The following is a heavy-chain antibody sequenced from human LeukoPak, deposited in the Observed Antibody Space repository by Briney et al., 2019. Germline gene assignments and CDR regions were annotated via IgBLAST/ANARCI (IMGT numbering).Heavy chain of an antibody. CDR3: VTSRLRFLQCDE. J-gene: IGHJ4*02. CDR1: GDAFSDYC. Sequence: ASVTLSCKASGDAFSDYCVHWVRQTPRHGLEWMGIVDPSLGTPTYAQRFQGRVTMTRDTSTRYVYMELKRLKREDTDVYYRVTSRLRFLQCDEWGRGPVVTASS. D-gene: IGHD3-3*01. CDR2: VDPSLGTP. V-gene: IGHV1-46*01.